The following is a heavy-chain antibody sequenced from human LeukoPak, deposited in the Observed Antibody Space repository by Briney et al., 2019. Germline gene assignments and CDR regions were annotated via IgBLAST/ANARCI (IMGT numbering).Heavy chain of an antibody. Sequence: GGSLRLSCAASGFTFSSYGMHWVRQAPGKGLEWVAFIRYDGSNKYYADSVKGRFTISRDNSKNTLYLQMNSLRAEDTAVYYCARKGYGDYGRSADAFDIWGQGTMVTVSS. J-gene: IGHJ3*02. D-gene: IGHD4-17*01. CDR2: IRYDGSNK. V-gene: IGHV3-30*02. CDR1: GFTFSSYG. CDR3: ARKGYGDYGRSADAFDI.